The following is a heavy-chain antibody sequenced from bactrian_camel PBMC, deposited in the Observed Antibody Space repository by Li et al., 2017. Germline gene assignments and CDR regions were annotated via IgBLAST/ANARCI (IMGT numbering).Heavy chain of an antibody. Sequence: DVQLVESGGGLVQPGGSLRLSCAASGFTLDDSDVGWYRQAPGNDCSLISSITKDGQTYYADSVKGRFTMSRDNAKNMLYLQMNNLKSEDTALYYCAKALGGGNYYTGEYNYWGQGTQVTVS. CDR2: ITKDGQT. V-gene: IGHV3-1*01. D-gene: IGHD2*01. CDR3: AKALGGGNYYTGEYNY. CDR1: GFTLDDSD. J-gene: IGHJ4*01.